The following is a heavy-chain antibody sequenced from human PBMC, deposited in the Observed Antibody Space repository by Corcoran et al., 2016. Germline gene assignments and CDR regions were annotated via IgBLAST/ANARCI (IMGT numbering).Heavy chain of an antibody. Sequence: QVQLVQSGAEVKKPGSSVKVSCKASGGTFSSYAISWVRQAPGQGLEWMGGIIPIFGTANYAQKFQGRVTITADEATSTADMELSSMRSDDTAVEYCVSIVKFSLGDRKNYYYRMDVWGQGTTVNVSS. J-gene: IGHJ6*02. CDR3: VSIVKFSLGDRKNYYYRMDV. V-gene: IGHV1-69*01. CDR2: IIPIFGTA. CDR1: GGTFSSYA. D-gene: IGHD2-15*01.